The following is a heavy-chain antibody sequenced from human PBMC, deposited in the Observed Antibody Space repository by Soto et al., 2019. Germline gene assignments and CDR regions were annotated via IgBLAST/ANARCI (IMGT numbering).Heavy chain of an antibody. CDR3: AKYLLMTRSPFDY. CDR1: GFTFSSYW. D-gene: IGHD2-21*02. Sequence: GGSLRLSCAASGFTFSSYWMSWVRQAPGKGLEWVANIKQDGGGKYYADSVKGRFTISRDNSKNTLNLQMSSLRAEDTAVYFCAKYLLMTRSPFDYWGRGALVTVSS. CDR2: IKQDGGGK. V-gene: IGHV3-7*03. J-gene: IGHJ4*02.